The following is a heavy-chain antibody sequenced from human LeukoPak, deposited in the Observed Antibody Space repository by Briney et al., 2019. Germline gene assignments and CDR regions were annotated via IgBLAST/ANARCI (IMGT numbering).Heavy chain of an antibody. CDR3: ARAFYYGFLSGYCTFDY. CDR1: GYTFTRSG. V-gene: IGHV1-18*01. Sequence: ASVKVSCKASGYTFTRSGITWVRQASGQGLEWMGWINAYNGSTNYAQNFQGRVIMTTDPSTNTAYMELRSLRSDDTAVFYCARAFYYGFLSGYCTFDYWGPGTLVTVSS. CDR2: INAYNGST. D-gene: IGHD3-3*01. J-gene: IGHJ4*02.